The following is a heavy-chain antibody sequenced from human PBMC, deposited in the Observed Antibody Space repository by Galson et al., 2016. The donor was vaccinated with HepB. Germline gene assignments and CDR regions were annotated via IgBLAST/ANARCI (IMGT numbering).Heavy chain of an antibody. V-gene: IGHV4-4*02. J-gene: IGHJ5*02. D-gene: IGHD1-1*01. CDR3: TTTIRGWSDNDKGFGP. Sequence: SETLSLTCTVSGDSINSDYWWSWVRQSPAKGLEWIGEISHSGSTNYTPSLKSRVTISLDRSKNQFSLKLTSVAAADTAVYYCTTTIRGWSDNDKGFGPWGQGTLVTVSS. CDR2: ISHSGST. CDR1: GDSINSDYW.